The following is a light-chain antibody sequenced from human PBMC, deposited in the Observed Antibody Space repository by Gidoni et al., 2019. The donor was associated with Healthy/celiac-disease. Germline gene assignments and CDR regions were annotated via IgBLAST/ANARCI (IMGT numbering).Light chain of an antibody. CDR3: QSYDSSNVV. CDR2: ADN. J-gene: IGLJ2*01. Sequence: NFMLTQPHSVSESPGKTVTISCTRSSGSIASNYVQWYQQRPGSAPTTVIYADNQRPSVVPDRFSGSIDSSSNSASLTISGLKTEDEADYYCQSYDSSNVVFGGGTKLTVL. V-gene: IGLV6-57*04. CDR1: SGSIASNY.